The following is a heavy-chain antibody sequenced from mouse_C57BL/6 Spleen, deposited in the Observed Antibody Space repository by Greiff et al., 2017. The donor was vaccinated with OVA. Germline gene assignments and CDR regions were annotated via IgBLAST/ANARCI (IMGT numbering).Heavy chain of an antibody. D-gene: IGHD1-1*01. CDR2: ISSGGSYT. V-gene: IGHV5-6*01. J-gene: IGHJ1*03. Sequence: EVHLVESGGDLVKPGGSLKLSCAASGFTFSSYGMSWVRQTPDKRLEWVATISSGGSYTYYPDSVKGRFTISRDNAKNTLYLQMSSLKSEDTAMYYCARHGDYYGSSYSWYFDVWGTGTTVTVSS. CDR1: GFTFSSYG. CDR3: ARHGDYYGSSYSWYFDV.